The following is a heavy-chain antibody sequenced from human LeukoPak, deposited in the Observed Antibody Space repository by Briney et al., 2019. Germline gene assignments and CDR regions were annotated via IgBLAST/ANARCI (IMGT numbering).Heavy chain of an antibody. CDR2: ISGSGGST. J-gene: IGHJ4*02. CDR3: AKDAGYSSGWYNY. V-gene: IGHV3-23*01. D-gene: IGHD6-19*01. CDR1: GFTFSSYA. Sequence: GGSLRLSCAASGFTFSSYAMSWVREAPGKGLEWVSAISGSGGSTYYADSVKGRFTISRDNSKNTLYLQMHSLRAEDTAVYYCAKDAGYSSGWYNYWGQGTLVTVSS.